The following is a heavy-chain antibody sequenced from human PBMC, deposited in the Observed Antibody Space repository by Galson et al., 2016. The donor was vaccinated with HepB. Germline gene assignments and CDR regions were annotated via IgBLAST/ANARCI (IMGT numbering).Heavy chain of an antibody. CDR2: ISPYNGDT. J-gene: IGHJ4*02. Sequence: SVKVSCKASGYTFTSYGISWVRQAPGQGLESMGWISPYNGDTNYAQKPQGRVTMTTDTSTSTPYMELRSLRSDDPAVYYCARGGGSYYEYWGQGTLVTVSS. D-gene: IGHD1-26*01. CDR1: GYTFTSYG. V-gene: IGHV1-18*01. CDR3: ARGGGSYYEY.